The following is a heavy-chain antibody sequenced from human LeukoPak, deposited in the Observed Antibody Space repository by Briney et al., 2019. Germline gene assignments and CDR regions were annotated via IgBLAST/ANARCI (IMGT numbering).Heavy chain of an antibody. CDR1: GGSISSSSYY. D-gene: IGHD2-2*01. Sequence: SETLSLTCTVSGGSISSSSYYWGWIRQPPGKGLEWIGSIYYSGSTYYNPSLKSRVTISVDTSKNQFSLKLSSVTAADTAVYYCARVLVGVAAGLWFDPWGQGTLVTVSS. CDR3: ARVLVGVAAGLWFDP. CDR2: IYYSGST. V-gene: IGHV4-39*07. J-gene: IGHJ5*02.